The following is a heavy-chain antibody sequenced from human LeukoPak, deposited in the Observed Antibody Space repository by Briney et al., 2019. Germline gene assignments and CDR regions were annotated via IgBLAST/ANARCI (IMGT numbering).Heavy chain of an antibody. V-gene: IGHV3-33*06. CDR1: GFTFSSYG. CDR2: IWYDGSNK. Sequence: GRSLRLSWAAAGFTFSSYGMHWVRQAPGKGLEWVAVIWYDGSNKYYADSVKGRFTISRDNSKNTLYPQMNSLRAEDTAVYYCAKDRGRYYDSNGYYWGYYFDSWGQGILVTVST. J-gene: IGHJ4*02. CDR3: AKDRGRYYDSNGYYWGYYFDS. D-gene: IGHD3-22*01.